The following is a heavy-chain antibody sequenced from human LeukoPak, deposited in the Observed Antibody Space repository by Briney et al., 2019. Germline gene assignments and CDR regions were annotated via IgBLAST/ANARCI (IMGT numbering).Heavy chain of an antibody. V-gene: IGHV1-46*01. D-gene: IGHD6-19*01. CDR3: ARGGGIPVAGAFDY. CDR2: INPNRVGT. Sequence: ASVKVSCNASGYSFTSYYIHWVRQAPGQGLEWMGIINPNRVGTSYAQKFQGRVTMTRDTSTSTVYMEMSSLRSKDTAVYYCARGGGIPVAGAFDYWGQGTLVTVPS. CDR1: GYSFTSYY. J-gene: IGHJ4*02.